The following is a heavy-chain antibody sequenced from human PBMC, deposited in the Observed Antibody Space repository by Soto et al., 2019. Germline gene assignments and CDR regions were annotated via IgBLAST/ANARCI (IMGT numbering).Heavy chain of an antibody. CDR2: SSNSGSFT. Sequence: GGSLRLSCAASGFTFSDHYMSWIRQAPGKGLEWIGYSSNSGSFTRYAASVKGRFSISRDSAKNSLYLQINSLRGDDTAIYYCVRSGDNYNLLDYWGQGTPVTVSS. V-gene: IGHV3-11*06. D-gene: IGHD1-1*01. CDR1: GFTFSDHY. J-gene: IGHJ4*02. CDR3: VRSGDNYNLLDY.